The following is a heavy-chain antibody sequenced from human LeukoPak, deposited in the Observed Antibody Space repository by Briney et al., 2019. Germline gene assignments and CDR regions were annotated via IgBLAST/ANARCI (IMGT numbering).Heavy chain of an antibody. CDR3: AGCMIVVVCEAFDI. CDR1: GYTFTSYG. CDR2: ISAYNGNT. J-gene: IGHJ3*02. V-gene: IGHV1-18*01. Sequence: ASVKVSCKASGYTFTSYGISWVRQAPGQGLEWMGWISAYNGNTNYAQKLQGRVTMTTDTSTSTAYMELRSLRSDDTAVYYCAGCMIVVVCEAFDIWGQGTMVTVSS. D-gene: IGHD3-22*01.